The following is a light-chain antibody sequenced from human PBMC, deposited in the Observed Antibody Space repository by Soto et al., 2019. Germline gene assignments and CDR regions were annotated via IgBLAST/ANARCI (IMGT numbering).Light chain of an antibody. CDR2: GAS. V-gene: IGKV3-20*01. J-gene: IGKJ1*01. CDR3: QQYGSSPRT. CDR1: QSVSSSY. Sequence: EIVLTQSPGTLSFSPGERATLSCRASQSVSSSYLAWYQQKPGQAPRLLIYGASSRAAGIPDRFSGSGSGTDFTLTISRLEPEDFAVCYCQQYGSSPRTFGQGTKVDI.